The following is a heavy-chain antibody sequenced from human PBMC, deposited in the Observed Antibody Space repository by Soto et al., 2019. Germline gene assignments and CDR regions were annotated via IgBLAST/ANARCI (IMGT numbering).Heavy chain of an antibody. CDR3: ARENSGYDFRSIDYYYSYMDV. V-gene: IGHV1-3*01. CDR2: INAGNGNT. Sequence: ASVKVSCKTSGYTFTSYAMHWVRQAPGQRLEWMGWINAGNGNTKYSQQFQGRLTITRDTSASTAYMELSSLRSEDTAVYYCARENSGYDFRSIDYYYSYMDVWGKGTTVTVSS. D-gene: IGHD5-12*01. CDR1: GYTFTSYA. J-gene: IGHJ6*03.